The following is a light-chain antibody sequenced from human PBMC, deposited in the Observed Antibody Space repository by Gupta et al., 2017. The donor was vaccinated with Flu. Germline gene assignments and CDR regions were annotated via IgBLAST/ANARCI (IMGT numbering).Light chain of an antibody. J-gene: IGKJ4*01. CDR1: QRINSW. Sequence: DIQMTQSPSTLSAPVGDRVTITCRASQRINSWLAWYQQKPGKAPKLLIYNASRLESGVPSRFSGSGSGTDFTLTISSRQPEDFATYYCQQENSFPITFGQGTKVEIK. V-gene: IGKV1-5*03. CDR2: NAS. CDR3: QQENSFPIT.